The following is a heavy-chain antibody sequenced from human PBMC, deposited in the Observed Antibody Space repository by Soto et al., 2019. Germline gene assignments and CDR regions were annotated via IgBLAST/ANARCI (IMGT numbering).Heavy chain of an antibody. Sequence: QVQLVQSGAEVKKPGSSVKVSCKASGGTFSSYAISWVRQAPGQGLEWMGGIIPIFGTANYAQKFQGRVTITADESRSTAYMELSSLISEDTAVYYCAAPYGSGSYYNGFDYWGQGTLGTVSS. J-gene: IGHJ4*02. CDR1: GGTFSSYA. V-gene: IGHV1-69*12. CDR2: IIPIFGTA. CDR3: AAPYGSGSYYNGFDY. D-gene: IGHD3-10*01.